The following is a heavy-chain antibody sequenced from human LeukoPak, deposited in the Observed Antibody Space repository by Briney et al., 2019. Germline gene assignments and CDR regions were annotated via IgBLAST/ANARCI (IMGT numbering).Heavy chain of an antibody. J-gene: IGHJ4*02. D-gene: IGHD6-19*01. CDR3: ARGFESSGWSPGGY. CDR2: MNPNSGNT. CDR1: GYTFTSYD. Sequence: ASVKVSCKASGYTFTSYDINWVRQATGQGLEWMGWMNPNSGNTGYAQKFQGRVTMTRNTSISTAYMELSRLRSDDTAVYYCARGFESSGWSPGGYWGQGTLVTVSS. V-gene: IGHV1-8*01.